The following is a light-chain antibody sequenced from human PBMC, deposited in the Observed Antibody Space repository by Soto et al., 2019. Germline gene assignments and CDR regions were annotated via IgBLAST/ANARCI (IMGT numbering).Light chain of an antibody. J-gene: IGKJ1*01. CDR2: GAS. V-gene: IGKV3-20*01. Sequence: EVVLTQSPGTLSLSPGEGATLSCRASQSVTSSYLAWYQQKPGQAPRLLIYGASSRASGIPDRVSGSGSGTDFTLTIRRLEPEDFAVYYCQQYGSSPPTFGQGTKVDI. CDR3: QQYGSSPPT. CDR1: QSVTSSY.